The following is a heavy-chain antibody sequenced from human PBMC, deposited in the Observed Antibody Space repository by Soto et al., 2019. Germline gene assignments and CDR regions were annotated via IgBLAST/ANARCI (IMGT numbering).Heavy chain of an antibody. Sequence: SETLSLTCTVSGASISGFYWSWIRKSAGKGLEWIGRIYATGTTDYNPSLKSRVMMSADTSKKQFSLKLRSVTAADTAVYYCVRDGTKTLRDWFDPWGQGISVTVSS. D-gene: IGHD1-1*01. CDR1: GASISGFY. J-gene: IGHJ5*02. V-gene: IGHV4-4*07. CDR2: IYATGTT. CDR3: VRDGTKTLRDWFDP.